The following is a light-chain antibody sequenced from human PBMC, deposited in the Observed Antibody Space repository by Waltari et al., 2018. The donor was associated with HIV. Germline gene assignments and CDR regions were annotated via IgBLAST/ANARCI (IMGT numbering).Light chain of an antibody. CDR1: QSVLYRSNNKNH. CDR2: WAS. CDR3: QQYYSSPFT. Sequence: DIVITQSPDSLAVYLGERDTINCKSSQSVLYRSNNKNHLAWYQQKPGQPPKLLIYWASTREFGVPDRFSGSGSGTDFTLTISSLQAEDVAVYYCQQYYSSPFTFGGGTRVEIK. J-gene: IGKJ4*01. V-gene: IGKV4-1*01.